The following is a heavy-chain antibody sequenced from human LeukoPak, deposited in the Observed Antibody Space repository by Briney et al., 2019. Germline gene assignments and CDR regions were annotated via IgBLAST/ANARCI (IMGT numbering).Heavy chain of an antibody. CDR1: GGSFSGYY. CDR3: ARRITDVYDFWSGYYTAYFDY. CDR2: INHSGST. J-gene: IGHJ4*02. Sequence: PSETLSLTCAVYGGSFSGYYWSWIRQPPGKGLEWIGEINHSGSTNYNPSLKSRVTISVDTSKNQFSLKLSSVTAADTAVYYCARRITDVYDFWSGYYTAYFDYWGQGTLVTVSS. V-gene: IGHV4-34*01. D-gene: IGHD3-3*01.